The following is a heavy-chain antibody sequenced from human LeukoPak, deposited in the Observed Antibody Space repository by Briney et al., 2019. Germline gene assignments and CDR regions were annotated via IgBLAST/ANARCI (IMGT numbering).Heavy chain of an antibody. CDR2: VDPEDGET. D-gene: IGHD2-21*02. V-gene: IGHV1-69-2*01. CDR1: GYTFTDYY. J-gene: IGHJ4*02. Sequence: ASVTISCKASGYTFTDYYMHWVQQAPGKGLEWMGRVDPEDGETIYAEKFQGRVTITADTSTDTAYMELSSLRSEDTAVYYCATGVYCGGDCYPYYFDYWGQGTLVTVSS. CDR3: ATGVYCGGDCYPYYFDY.